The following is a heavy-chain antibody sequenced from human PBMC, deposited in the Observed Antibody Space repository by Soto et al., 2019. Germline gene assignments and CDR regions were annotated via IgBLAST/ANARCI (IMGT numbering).Heavy chain of an antibody. D-gene: IGHD3-9*01. CDR2: IYPGDSDT. CDR1: GYSFTSYW. J-gene: IGHJ6*02. Sequence: PGESLKISCKGSGYSFTSYWIGWVRQMPGKGLEWMGIIYPGDSDTRYSPSFQGQVTISADKSISTAYLQWSSLKASDTAMYYCARQLGYYDILTSQNYYGMDVWGQGTTVTVSS. CDR3: ARQLGYYDILTSQNYYGMDV. V-gene: IGHV5-51*01.